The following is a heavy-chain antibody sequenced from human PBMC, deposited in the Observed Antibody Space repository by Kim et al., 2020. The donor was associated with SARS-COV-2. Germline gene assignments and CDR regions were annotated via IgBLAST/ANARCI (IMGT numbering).Heavy chain of an antibody. CDR1: GFTFSNSA. Sequence: GGSLRLSCVVSGFTFSNSAMSWVRQAPGKGLEWVSGLSGRGVRTHYGDSVKGRFTISRDISKNTLYLQMTSLRVEDTGVYYCAKWGGEMATPYYYYGMDVWGQGTTVTVSS. V-gene: IGHV3-23*01. CDR2: LSGRGVRT. J-gene: IGHJ6*02. D-gene: IGHD5-12*01. CDR3: AKWGGEMATPYYYYGMDV.